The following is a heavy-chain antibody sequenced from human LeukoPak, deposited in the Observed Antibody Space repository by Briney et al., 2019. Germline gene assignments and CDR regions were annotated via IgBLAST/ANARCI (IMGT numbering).Heavy chain of an antibody. D-gene: IGHD6-13*01. Sequence: ASVKASCKASGYTFTGYYMHWVRQAPGQGLEWMGRINPNSGGTNYAQKFQGRVTMTRDTSISTAYMELSRLRSDDTAVYYCARVGAAAGTDGHYYFDYWGQGTLVTVSS. CDR2: INPNSGGT. V-gene: IGHV1-2*06. CDR1: GYTFTGYY. J-gene: IGHJ4*02. CDR3: ARVGAAAGTDGHYYFDY.